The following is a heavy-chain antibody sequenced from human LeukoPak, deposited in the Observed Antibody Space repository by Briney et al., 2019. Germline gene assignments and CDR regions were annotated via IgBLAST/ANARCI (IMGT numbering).Heavy chain of an antibody. J-gene: IGHJ5*02. D-gene: IGHD3-16*01. V-gene: IGHV4-4*07. CDR2: IRASGST. Sequence: SETLSHTCTVSGDSIGSYYWSWIRQPAGKGLEWIGRIRASGSTNYNPSLGGRVTMSVDTSKNQFSLNLTSVTAADTAVYHCARNLGYNWFGPWGQGTLVTVSS. CDR3: ARNLGYNWFGP. CDR1: GDSIGSYY.